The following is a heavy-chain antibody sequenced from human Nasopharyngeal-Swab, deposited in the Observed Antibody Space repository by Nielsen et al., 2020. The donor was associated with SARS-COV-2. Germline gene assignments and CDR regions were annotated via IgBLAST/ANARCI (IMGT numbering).Heavy chain of an antibody. V-gene: IGHV3-21*01. CDR3: ARGCVLTGPSCYYYGMDV. CDR1: GFTFSSYN. D-gene: IGHD3-9*01. CDR2: ISSSSSYI. Sequence: GESLKISCAASGFTFSSYNMNWVRQAPGKGLEWVSSISSSSSYIYYADSVKGRFTISRDNAKNSLYLQMNSLRAEDTAVYYCARGCVLTGPSCYYYGMDVWCQGTTVTVSS. J-gene: IGHJ6*02.